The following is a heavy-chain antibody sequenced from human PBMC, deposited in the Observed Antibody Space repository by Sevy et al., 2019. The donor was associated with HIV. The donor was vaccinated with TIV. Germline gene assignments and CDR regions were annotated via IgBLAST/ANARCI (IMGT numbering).Heavy chain of an antibody. CDR2: IWYDGSNK. D-gene: IGHD3-22*01. J-gene: IGHJ3*02. CDR3: ARPRRDYYDSSGYLGFDI. Sequence: GGSLRLSCAASGFTFSSYGMHWVRQAPGNGLEWVAVIWYDGSNKYYADSVKGRFTISRDNSKNTLYLQMNSLRAEDTAVYYCARPRRDYYDSSGYLGFDISGQGTLVTVSS. V-gene: IGHV3-33*01. CDR1: GFTFSSYG.